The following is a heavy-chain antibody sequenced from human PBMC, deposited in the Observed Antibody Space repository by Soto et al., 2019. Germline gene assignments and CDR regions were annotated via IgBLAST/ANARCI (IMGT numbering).Heavy chain of an antibody. J-gene: IGHJ1*01. CDR1: GFTFSSYV. CDR2: ISKDGNNK. Sequence: QVQLVESGGAVVQPGRSLSLSCAASGFTFSSYVMHWVRQAPGKGLEWVAGISKDGNNKHYSDSVKDRFTISRDNSKSTLNLQMNKLRCEDTAVYHCAREDESSGDAGTFHHWGQGTMFTVVS. CDR3: AREDESSGDAGTFHH. D-gene: IGHD3-22*01. V-gene: IGHV3-30-3*01.